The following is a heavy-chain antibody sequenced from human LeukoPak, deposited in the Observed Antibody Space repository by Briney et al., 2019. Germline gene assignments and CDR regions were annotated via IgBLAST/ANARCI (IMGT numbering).Heavy chain of an antibody. CDR3: ARGRDGYNFDY. J-gene: IGHJ4*02. CDR2: ISSSSTYI. D-gene: IGHD5-24*01. V-gene: IGHV3-48*03. CDR1: GFTFSSYE. Sequence: GGSLRLSCAASGFTFSSYEMNWGRQAPGKGLEWVSYISSSSTYIYYADSVKGRFTISRDNAKNSLYLQMNSLRADDTAVYYCARGRDGYNFDYWGQGTLVTVSS.